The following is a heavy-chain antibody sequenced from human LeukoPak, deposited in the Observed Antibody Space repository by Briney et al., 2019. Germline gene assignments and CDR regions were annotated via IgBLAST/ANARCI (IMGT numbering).Heavy chain of an antibody. CDR3: ARATVGATRYYFDY. J-gene: IGHJ4*02. Sequence: SETLSLTCAVYGGSFSSYYWSWIRQPPGKGLEWIGEINHSGSTNYNPSLKSRVTISEDTSKNQFSLKLSSVTAADTAVYYCARATVGATRYYFDYWGQGTLVTVSS. V-gene: IGHV4-34*01. CDR1: GGSFSSYY. CDR2: INHSGST. D-gene: IGHD1-26*01.